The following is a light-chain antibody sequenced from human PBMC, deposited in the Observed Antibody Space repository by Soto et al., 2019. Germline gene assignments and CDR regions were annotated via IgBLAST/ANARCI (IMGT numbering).Light chain of an antibody. CDR2: GSS. V-gene: IGKV3-20*01. Sequence: ETVLTQSPGTLSLXPGERATLSCRASQSVTSSDLAWYQQKPGQAPRLLIYGSSIRATGIPDRFSGSGSETDFILSISRLEPEDFAVYYCQQYGSSLFTFGQGTRLEIK. CDR1: QSVTSSD. J-gene: IGKJ5*01. CDR3: QQYGSSLFT.